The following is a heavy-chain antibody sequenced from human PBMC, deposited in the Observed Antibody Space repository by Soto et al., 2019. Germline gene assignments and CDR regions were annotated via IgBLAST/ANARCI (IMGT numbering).Heavy chain of an antibody. V-gene: IGHV3-7*01. J-gene: IGHJ6*02. D-gene: IGHD4-17*01. CDR1: GFTFSSYS. CDR2: TKRDASET. CDR3: ARPPVKGIHV. Sequence: PGGSLRLSCAASGFTFSSYSMNWVRQAPGKGLEWVANTKRDASETYYADSVKGRFTISRDNTKNSLYLQMNSLRVEDTAVYYCARPPVKGIHVWGQGTAVTVSS.